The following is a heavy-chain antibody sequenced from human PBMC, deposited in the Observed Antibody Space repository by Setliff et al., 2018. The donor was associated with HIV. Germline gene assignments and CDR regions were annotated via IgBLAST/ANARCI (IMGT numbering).Heavy chain of an antibody. CDR1: GGSISSSSYF. Sequence: KPSETLSLTCTVSGGSISSSSYFWSWIRQSPGRGLEWIGYIYYSGETNYNPSLKSRVTFSVDTSKNQFSLKLSSVTAADSAVYYCARDVVIGGDYISDYWGEGRLVTVSS. V-gene: IGHV4-61*01. J-gene: IGHJ4*02. CDR3: ARDVVIGGDYISDY. D-gene: IGHD4-17*01. CDR2: IYYSGET.